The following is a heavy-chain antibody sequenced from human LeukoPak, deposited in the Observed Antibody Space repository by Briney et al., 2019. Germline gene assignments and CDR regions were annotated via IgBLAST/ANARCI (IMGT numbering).Heavy chain of an antibody. CDR1: GFTFSSYA. CDR2: ISNDGSNK. CDR3: ARDFPKDIVVVPAALAYYYGMDV. V-gene: IGHV3-30-3*01. J-gene: IGHJ6*02. Sequence: GGSLRLSCAASGFTFSSYAMHWVRQAPGKGLEWVAVISNDGSNKYYADSVTGRFTISRDNSKNTLYLQMNSLRAEDTAVYYCARDFPKDIVVVPAALAYYYGMDVWGQGTTVTVSS. D-gene: IGHD2-2*01.